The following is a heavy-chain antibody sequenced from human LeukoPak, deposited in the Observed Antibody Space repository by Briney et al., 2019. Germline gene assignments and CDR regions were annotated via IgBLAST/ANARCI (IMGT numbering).Heavy chain of an antibody. D-gene: IGHD3-22*01. J-gene: IGHJ4*02. Sequence: PGGSLRLSCEASGFIFSTYTMHWVRQAPGKGLEWVAVISSDGSKTYYADSVRGRFTISRDNSKNTLYLQMNSLRAEDTAVYYCALITSITMIVGVIPGGGFDYWGQGTLVTVSS. CDR3: ALITSITMIVGVIPGGGFDY. CDR2: ISSDGSKT. V-gene: IGHV3-30-3*01. CDR1: GFIFSTYT.